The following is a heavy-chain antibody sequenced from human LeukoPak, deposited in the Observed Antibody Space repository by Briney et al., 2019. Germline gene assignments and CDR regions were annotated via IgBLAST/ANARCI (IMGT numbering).Heavy chain of an antibody. J-gene: IGHJ4*02. D-gene: IGHD3-9*01. CDR1: GFTFSSYA. CDR3: ATPGGWLYDILTGYLDY. V-gene: IGHV3-30*04. CDR2: ISYDGSNK. Sequence: PGRSLRLSCAASGFTFSSYAMHWVRQAPGKGLEWVAVISYDGSNKYYADSVKGRFTISRDNSKNTLYLQMNSLRAEDTAVYYCATPGGWLYDILTGYLDYWGQGTLVTVSS.